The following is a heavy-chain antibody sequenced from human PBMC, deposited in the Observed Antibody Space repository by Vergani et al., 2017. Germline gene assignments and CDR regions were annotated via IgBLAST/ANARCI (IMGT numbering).Heavy chain of an antibody. D-gene: IGHD6-13*01. Sequence: QVQLQESGPGLVKPSETLALTCTVSGYSISSGYYWGWIRQPPGKGLEWIGSIYHSGSTYYNPSLKSRVTISVDTSKNQFSLKLSSVTAADTAVYYCARXVSEQQLVAEWFDPWGQGTLVTVSS. CDR2: IYHSGST. V-gene: IGHV4-38-2*02. CDR3: ARXVSEQQLVAEWFDP. CDR1: GYSISSGYY. J-gene: IGHJ5*02.